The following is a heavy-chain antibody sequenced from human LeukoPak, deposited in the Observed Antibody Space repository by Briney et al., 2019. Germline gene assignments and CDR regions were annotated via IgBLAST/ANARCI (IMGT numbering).Heavy chain of an antibody. CDR1: GFTFSSYT. V-gene: IGHV3-48*01. CDR2: IGTSSTTI. D-gene: IGHD1-14*01. Sequence: HPGGSLRLSCAASGFTFSSYTMNWVRQPPGKGLEWVSNIGTSSTTIYYADSVKGRFTISRDNAKNSLYLQMNSLRAEDTALYYCAKDISARRYNWFDPWGQGTLVTVSS. J-gene: IGHJ5*02. CDR3: AKDISARRYNWFDP.